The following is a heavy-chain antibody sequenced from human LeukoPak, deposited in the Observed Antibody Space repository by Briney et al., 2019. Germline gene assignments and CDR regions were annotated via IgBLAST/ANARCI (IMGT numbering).Heavy chain of an antibody. J-gene: IGHJ6*03. D-gene: IGHD2-2*01. Sequence: SETLSLTCTVSGGSISSYYRSWIRQPPGKGLEWIGYIYYSGSTNYNPSLKSRVTISVDPSRNQFSLKLSSVTAADTAVYYCARVPCSSTSCYHYYYYMDVWGKGTTVTVSS. V-gene: IGHV4-59*01. CDR3: ARVPCSSTSCYHYYYYMDV. CDR2: IYYSGST. CDR1: GGSISSYY.